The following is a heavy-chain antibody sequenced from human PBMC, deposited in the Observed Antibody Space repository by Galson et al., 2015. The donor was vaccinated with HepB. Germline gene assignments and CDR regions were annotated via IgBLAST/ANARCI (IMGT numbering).Heavy chain of an antibody. CDR3: AKANRGLGSGHYGGGYFDL. J-gene: IGHJ2*01. D-gene: IGHD4-23*01. CDR2: VDRGGGR. V-gene: IGHV3-66*01. CDR1: GFTVIGNY. Sequence: SLRLSCAASGFTVIGNYMAWVRQAPGKGLEWVSVVDRGGGRYYADSVQGRFTIFRDDSKNTLFLQMNSLRVEDTAVYYCAKANRGLGSGHYGGGYFDLWGRGILVTVSS.